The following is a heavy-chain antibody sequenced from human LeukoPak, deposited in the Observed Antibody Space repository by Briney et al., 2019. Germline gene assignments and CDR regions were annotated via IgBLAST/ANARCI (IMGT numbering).Heavy chain of an antibody. V-gene: IGHV3-23*01. CDR2: ISGSGDNI. J-gene: IGHJ4*02. CDR1: GFTFSRYA. CDR3: AKAITVFGVVIIGDYYFDY. D-gene: IGHD3-3*01. Sequence: GGSLRLSCAASGFTFSRYAMSWVRQAPGKGLEWVSGISGSGDNIYYADSVKGRFTISRDNSKNTLYLQMNSLRAEDTAVYYCAKAITVFGVVIIGDYYFDYWGQGTLVTVSS.